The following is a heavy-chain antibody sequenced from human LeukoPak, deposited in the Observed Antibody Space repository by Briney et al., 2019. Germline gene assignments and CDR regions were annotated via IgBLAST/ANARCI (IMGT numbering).Heavy chain of an antibody. V-gene: IGHV3-21*01. J-gene: IGHJ4*02. CDR2: ISSSGFYR. D-gene: IGHD2-15*01. CDR1: GFTFTTYS. Sequence: GGSLRLSCAGAGFTFTTYSMNWVRQAPGKGLEWVSSISSSGFYRYYADSVKGRFTISRDNAKKSLYLQMNSLRAEDTAVYYCAKCSGGSYYHSDDYWGQGTLVTVSS. CDR3: AKCSGGSYYHSDDY.